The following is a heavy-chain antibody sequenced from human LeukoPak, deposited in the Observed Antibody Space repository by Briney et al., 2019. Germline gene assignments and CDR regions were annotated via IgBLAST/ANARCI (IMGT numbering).Heavy chain of an antibody. Sequence: PSETLSLTCAVYGGFFSGYYWSWIRQPPGKGLEWIGEINHSGSTNYNPSLKSRVTISVDTSKNQFSLKLSSVTAADTAVYYCARGFRVWGSYCQISYYFDYWGQGTLVTVSS. V-gene: IGHV4-34*01. D-gene: IGHD3-16*01. J-gene: IGHJ4*02. CDR1: GGFFSGYY. CDR2: INHSGST. CDR3: ARGFRVWGSYCQISYYFDY.